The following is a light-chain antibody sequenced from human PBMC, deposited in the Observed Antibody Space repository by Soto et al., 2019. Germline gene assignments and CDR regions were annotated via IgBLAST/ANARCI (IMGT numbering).Light chain of an antibody. J-gene: IGKJ4*01. CDR1: QSVSTD. V-gene: IGKV3-11*01. Sequence: ETVLTPSPATLSLSPGERATLSCRASQSVSTDLAWYQQKPGQAPRLLIYDASNRATGIPARFSGSGSGTDFTLTISSLEPEDFAVYYCQQRRNWPLTFGGGTKVEIK. CDR2: DAS. CDR3: QQRRNWPLT.